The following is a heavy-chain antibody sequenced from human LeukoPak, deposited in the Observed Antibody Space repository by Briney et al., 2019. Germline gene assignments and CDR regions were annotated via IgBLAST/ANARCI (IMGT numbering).Heavy chain of an antibody. CDR1: GGSISSYY. D-gene: IGHD6-13*01. Sequence: PSETLSPTCTVSGGSISSYYWSWIRQPPGKGLEWIGYIYYSGSTNYNPSLKSRVTISVDTSKNQFSLKLSSVTAADTAVYYCASHYAAAGTFDYWGQGTLVTVSS. CDR3: ASHYAAAGTFDY. V-gene: IGHV4-59*01. CDR2: IYYSGST. J-gene: IGHJ4*02.